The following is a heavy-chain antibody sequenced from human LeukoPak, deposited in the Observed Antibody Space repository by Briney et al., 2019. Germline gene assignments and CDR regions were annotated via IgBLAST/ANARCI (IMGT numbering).Heavy chain of an antibody. Sequence: SETLSLTCAVYGGSFSGYYWSWIRQPPGKGLEWIGEINHSGSTNYNPSLKSRVTISVDTSKNQFSLKLSSVTAADTAVYYCARLGYYYYYYMNVWGKGTTVTISS. CDR1: GGSFSGYY. J-gene: IGHJ6*03. CDR2: INHSGST. V-gene: IGHV4-34*01. CDR3: ARLGYYYYYYMNV.